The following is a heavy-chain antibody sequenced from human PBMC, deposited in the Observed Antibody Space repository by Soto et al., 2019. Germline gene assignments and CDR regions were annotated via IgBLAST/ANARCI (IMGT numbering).Heavy chain of an antibody. J-gene: IGHJ4*02. Sequence: QVQLQESGPGLVKPSETLSLTCTVSGGSISSYYWSWIRQPPGKGLEWIGYIYYSGSTNYNPSLKSRVTISVDTSKTQFSLKLSSVTAADTAVYYCARWRYSGYGMTAAGFDYWGQGTLVTVSS. V-gene: IGHV4-59*08. D-gene: IGHD5-12*01. CDR1: GGSISSYY. CDR3: ARWRYSGYGMTAAGFDY. CDR2: IYYSGST.